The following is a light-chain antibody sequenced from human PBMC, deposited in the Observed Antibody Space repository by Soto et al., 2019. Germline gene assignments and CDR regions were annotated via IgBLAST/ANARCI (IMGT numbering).Light chain of an antibody. CDR1: QSVLYSSNNKNY. V-gene: IGKV4-1*01. CDR3: KKYYSTPPAYP. J-gene: IGKJ2*01. Sequence: DIVMTQSPDSLAVSLGERATINCKSSQSVLYSSNNKNYLAWYQQKPGQPPKLLIYWASTRESGVPDRFSGSGSGTNFPLTISSLQAEDVAVFSCKKYYSTPPAYPFGRGPSWRSN. CDR2: WAS.